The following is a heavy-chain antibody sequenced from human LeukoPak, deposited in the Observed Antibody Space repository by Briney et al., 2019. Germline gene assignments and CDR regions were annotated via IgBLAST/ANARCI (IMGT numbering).Heavy chain of an antibody. CDR2: INWNGGST. J-gene: IGHJ4*02. CDR3: ARQRRYCSSTSCYISSSISYYFDY. D-gene: IGHD2-2*02. CDR1: GFTFDDYG. V-gene: IGHV3-20*04. Sequence: GGSLRLSCAASGFTFDDYGMSWVRQAPGKGLDWVSGINWNGGSTGYAGSVKGRFTISRDKAKNSLYLQMNSLRAEDTALYYCARQRRYCSSTSCYISSSISYYFDYWGQGTLVTVSS.